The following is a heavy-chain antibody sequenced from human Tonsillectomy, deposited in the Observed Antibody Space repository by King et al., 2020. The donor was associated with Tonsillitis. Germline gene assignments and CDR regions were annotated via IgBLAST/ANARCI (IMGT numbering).Heavy chain of an antibody. CDR2: VYYSGGT. V-gene: IGHV4-39*07. J-gene: IGHJ4*02. Sequence: QLQLQESGPGLVKPSETLSLSCTVSGGSISITNSYWGWIRQPPGKGLEWIGSVYYSGGTYYNPSLKSRVTISVDTSKNQFSLKLTSVTAADTAVYYCARRGGSYGNWGQGNLVTVSS. D-gene: IGHD1-26*01. CDR3: ARRGGSYGN. CDR1: GGSISITNSY.